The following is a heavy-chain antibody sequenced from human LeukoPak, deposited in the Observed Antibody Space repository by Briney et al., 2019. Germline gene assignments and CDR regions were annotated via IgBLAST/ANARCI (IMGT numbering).Heavy chain of an antibody. V-gene: IGHV3-23*01. CDR2: ISGSGENT. CDR3: ARDGRSGNFDK. CDR1: GFTFNTYV. Sequence: QPGGSLRLSCAASGFTFNTYVMTWVPQALGKGLEWVSAISGSGENTYYTDSVKGRFTVSRDNSKNTLYLQLNSLRAEDTAVYYCARDGRSGNFDKWGQGTLVSVSS. D-gene: IGHD1-26*01. J-gene: IGHJ4*02.